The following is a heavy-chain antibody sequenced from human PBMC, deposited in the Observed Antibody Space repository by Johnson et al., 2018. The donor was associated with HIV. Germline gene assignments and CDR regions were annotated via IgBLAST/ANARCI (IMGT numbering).Heavy chain of an antibody. CDR3: VGRGVQWRVQAAVDI. CDR1: GFIFDDYG. CDR2: INWNGVST. Sequence: MQLVESGGGVVQPGGSLRLSCAASGFIFDDYGMSWVRQAPGKGLDWVSGINWNGVSTGYADSVKGRFTISRDNSKNTLSLQMNSLRAEDTAVYYWVGRGVQWRVQAAVDIWGQGTMVTVSS. J-gene: IGHJ3*02. D-gene: IGHD6-19*01. V-gene: IGHV3-20*04.